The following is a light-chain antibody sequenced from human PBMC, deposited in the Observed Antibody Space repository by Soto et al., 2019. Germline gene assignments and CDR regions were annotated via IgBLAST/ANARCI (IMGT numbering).Light chain of an antibody. J-gene: IGKJ2*01. CDR3: QQQVT. V-gene: IGKV3-20*01. CDR2: AAS. CDR1: QSLSRSN. Sequence: EIVLTQFPGTLSLSPGERATLSCRPSQSLSRSNLFWYHRKPGQAPRLLIYAASRRATGIPDRFSGSGSATEYARTILRLEPEDSAVYYCQQQVTFGQGTKREIK.